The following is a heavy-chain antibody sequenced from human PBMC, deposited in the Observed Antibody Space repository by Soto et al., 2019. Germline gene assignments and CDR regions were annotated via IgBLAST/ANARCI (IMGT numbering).Heavy chain of an antibody. V-gene: IGHV3-74*01. CDR2: INTDGSTT. Sequence: EVQLVESGGGLVQPGGSLRLSCAASEFTFNDYWMHWVRHVPGKGLEWVSRINTDGSTTNYADSVMGRFTISRDNADNTVYLQMNSLRAEDTAVYYCARGNYLKYCLDVWGQGATVTVSS. CDR3: ARGNYLKYCLDV. J-gene: IGHJ6*02. D-gene: IGHD3-16*02. CDR1: EFTFNDYW.